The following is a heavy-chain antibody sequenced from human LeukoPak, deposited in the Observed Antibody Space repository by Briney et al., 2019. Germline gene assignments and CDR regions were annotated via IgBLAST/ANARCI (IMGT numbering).Heavy chain of an antibody. CDR1: GFSFSSYA. D-gene: IGHD3-22*01. V-gene: IGHV3-23*01. CDR3: AKARLVTMVVVRDAFDI. Sequence: PGGSLRLSCAASGFSFSSYAINWVRQAPGKGLEWVSGVSGTGDRTYYADSVKGRFTISGDNSKNTMYLQMNSLRAEDTAVYYCAKARLVTMVVVRDAFDIWGQGTMVTVS. J-gene: IGHJ3*02. CDR2: VSGTGDRT.